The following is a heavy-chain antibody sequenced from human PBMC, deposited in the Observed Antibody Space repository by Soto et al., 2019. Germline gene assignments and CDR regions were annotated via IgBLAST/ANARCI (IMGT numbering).Heavy chain of an antibody. V-gene: IGHV3-30-3*01. CDR2: ISYDGSNK. J-gene: IGHJ4*02. Sequence: ESGGGVVQSGRSLRLSCAASGFTFSSYAMHWVRQAPGKGLEWVAVISYDGSNKYYTDSVKGRFTISRDNSKNTLYLQMNSLRAEDTAVYYCARDELMVYADFDYWGQGTLVTVSS. D-gene: IGHD2-8*01. CDR1: GFTFSSYA. CDR3: ARDELMVYADFDY.